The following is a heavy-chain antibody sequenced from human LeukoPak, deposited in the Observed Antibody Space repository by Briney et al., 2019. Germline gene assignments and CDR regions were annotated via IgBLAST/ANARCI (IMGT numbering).Heavy chain of an antibody. CDR3: ATDAYYYDSSGPRRYNWFDP. J-gene: IGHJ5*02. Sequence: ASVKVSCKASGYTFTSYGISWVRQAPGQGLEWMGWISAYNGNTNYAQKFQGRVTMTEDTSTDTAYMELSSLRSEDTAVYYCATDAYYYDSSGPRRYNWFDPWGQGTLVTVSS. CDR1: GYTFTSYG. CDR2: ISAYNGNT. D-gene: IGHD3-22*01. V-gene: IGHV1-18*01.